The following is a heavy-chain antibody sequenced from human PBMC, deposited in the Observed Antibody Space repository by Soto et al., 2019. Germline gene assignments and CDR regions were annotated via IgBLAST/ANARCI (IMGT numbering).Heavy chain of an antibody. J-gene: IGHJ4*02. D-gene: IGHD5-18*01. V-gene: IGHV3-15*01. CDR2: IKSKSDGETA. CDR1: GLTFSNVW. Sequence: EVQLVESGGGSGKRGGSLRLSCAASGLTFSNVWMTWVRQAPGKGLEWVGRIKSKSDGETADVAAPVKGRFTISRDDSKNTVFLEMNSLKSEDTALYYCAITAMINRDSSTSFDYWGQGTQATVSS. CDR3: AITAMINRDSSTSFDY.